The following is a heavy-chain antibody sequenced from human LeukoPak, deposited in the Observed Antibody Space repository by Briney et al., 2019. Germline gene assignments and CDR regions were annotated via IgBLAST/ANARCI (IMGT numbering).Heavy chain of an antibody. CDR1: GFTFSSYG. V-gene: IGHV3-30*18. D-gene: IGHD2-15*01. CDR3: AKKGVSCSGGTCYYDY. CDR2: ISYDGNTK. J-gene: IGHJ4*02. Sequence: GGSLRLSCATSGFTFSSYGMHWVRQAPGKGLEWVAVISYDGNTKFYADSVKGRFTISRDNSKNTLSLQMNSLRAEDTAVYYCAKKGVSCSGGTCYYDYWGQGTLVTVSS.